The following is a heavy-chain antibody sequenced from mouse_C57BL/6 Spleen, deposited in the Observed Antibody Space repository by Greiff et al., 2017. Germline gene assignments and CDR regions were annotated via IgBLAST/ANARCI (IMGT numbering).Heavy chain of an antibody. CDR1: GFTFSDYG. D-gene: IGHD1-1*01. Sequence: VQLKASGGGLVKPGGSLKLSCAASGFTFSDYGMHWVRQAPEKGLEWVAYISSGSSTIYYADTVKGRFTISRDNAKNTLFLQMTSLRSEDTAMYYCAPTTVVGGEFAYWGQGTLVTVSA. CDR3: APTTVVGGEFAY. V-gene: IGHV5-17*01. CDR2: ISSGSSTI. J-gene: IGHJ3*01.